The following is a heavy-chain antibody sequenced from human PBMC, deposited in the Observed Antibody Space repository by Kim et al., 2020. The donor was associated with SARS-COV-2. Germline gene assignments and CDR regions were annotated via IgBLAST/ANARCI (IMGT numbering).Heavy chain of an antibody. CDR3: AKGTASYYYGSGSYRGYY. J-gene: IGHJ4*02. CDR2: ISSSGFST. D-gene: IGHD3-10*01. CDR1: GFTFSNYA. V-gene: IGHV3-23*01. Sequence: GGSLRLSCAASGFTFSNYAMRWVRQAPGKGLEWVSGISSSGFSTYYADSVKGRFTISRDNSKNTLYLQMNSLRAEDTAVYFCAKGTASYYYGSGSYRGYYWGQGTLVTVSS.